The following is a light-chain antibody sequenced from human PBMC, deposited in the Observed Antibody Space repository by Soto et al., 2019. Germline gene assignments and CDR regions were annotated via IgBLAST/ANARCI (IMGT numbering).Light chain of an antibody. CDR2: GAS. V-gene: IGKV3-20*01. CDR1: QSISSSY. Sequence: EIVLTQSPGTLSLSPGERATLSCRASQSISSSYLAWYQQKPGQAPRLLVYGASSRATGIADRFSGSGSGTDFTRTISRLEPEDFEVYYCQQYGSSRTFGQGTKVEIK. J-gene: IGKJ1*01. CDR3: QQYGSSRT.